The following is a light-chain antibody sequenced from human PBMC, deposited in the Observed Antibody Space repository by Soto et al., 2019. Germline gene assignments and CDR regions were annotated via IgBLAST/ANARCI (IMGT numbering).Light chain of an antibody. Sequence: EIVLTPSPATLSLSPVARATLSCRASQSVSRYLAWYQQTPGQAPRLLIYDASNRATGIPARFSGSGSGTDFTLTISSLEPEDFAVYYCQQRSNWPPITFGQGTRLEIK. CDR2: DAS. CDR3: QQRSNWPPIT. CDR1: QSVSRY. V-gene: IGKV3-11*01. J-gene: IGKJ5*01.